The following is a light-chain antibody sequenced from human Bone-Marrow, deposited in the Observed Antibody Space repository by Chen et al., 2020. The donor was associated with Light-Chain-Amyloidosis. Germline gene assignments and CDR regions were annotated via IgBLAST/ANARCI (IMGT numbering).Light chain of an antibody. V-gene: IGLV3-21*02. J-gene: IGLJ3*02. CDR1: NIGSTS. CDR3: QVWDRSSDRPV. CDR2: DDS. Sequence: SYLLTQPSSVSVAPGQTPTTACGGNNIGSTSVHWYQQTPGQAPLLVVYDDSDRPSGIPERLSGSNSGNTATLTISRVEAGDEADDCCQVWDRSSDRPVFGGGTKLTVL.